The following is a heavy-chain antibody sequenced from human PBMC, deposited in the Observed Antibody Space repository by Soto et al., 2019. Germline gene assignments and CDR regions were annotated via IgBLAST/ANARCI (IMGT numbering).Heavy chain of an antibody. CDR3: ARVSWAVAGTGNAFDI. J-gene: IGHJ3*02. D-gene: IGHD6-19*01. Sequence: GGSLRLSCAASGFTFSSYSMNWVRQAPGKGLEWVSSISSSSSYIYYADSVKGRFTISRDNAKNSLYLQMNSLRAEDTAVYYCARVSWAVAGTGNAFDIWGQGTMVTVSS. CDR2: ISSSSSYI. V-gene: IGHV3-21*01. CDR1: GFTFSSYS.